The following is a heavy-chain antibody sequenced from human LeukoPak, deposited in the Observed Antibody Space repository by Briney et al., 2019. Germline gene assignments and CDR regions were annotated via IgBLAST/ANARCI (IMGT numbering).Heavy chain of an antibody. CDR1: GYTLTELS. CDR3: ATVILWGTVHFDY. V-gene: IGHV1-24*01. Sequence: ASVKVSCKVSGYTLTELSMHWVRQARGKGLEWMGGFDPEDGETIYAQKFQGRVTMTEDTPTHTAYMELSSLRSEDTAVYYCATVILWGTVHFDYWGQGTLVTVSS. D-gene: IGHD1-14*01. CDR2: FDPEDGET. J-gene: IGHJ4*02.